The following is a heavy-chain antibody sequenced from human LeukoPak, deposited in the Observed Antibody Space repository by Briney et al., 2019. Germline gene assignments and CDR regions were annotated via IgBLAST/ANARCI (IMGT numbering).Heavy chain of an antibody. J-gene: IGHJ6*02. CDR1: GGSISGYY. CDR3: ARGWDTGYSYYGMDV. V-gene: IGHV4-59*01. Sequence: PSETLSLTCTVSGGSISGYYWSWIRQSSGKGLEWIGFIYHSGTTTYSPSLKSRVTISVDTSNSQFSLELSTVTAADTAVYYCARGWDTGYSYYGMDVWGQGTTVTVSS. D-gene: IGHD5-18*01. CDR2: IYHSGTT.